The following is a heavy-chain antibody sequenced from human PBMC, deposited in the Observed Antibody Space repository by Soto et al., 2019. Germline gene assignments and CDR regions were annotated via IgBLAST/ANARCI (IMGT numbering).Heavy chain of an antibody. D-gene: IGHD6-13*01. CDR3: ARSTGEAAAGTYSYGMDV. V-gene: IGHV3-33*01. CDR2: IRFDGTDE. J-gene: IGHJ6*02. CDR1: KSIFTGYG. Sequence: GGSLRLSCAASKSIFTGYGMHWVRQTPGKGLEWVAVIRFDGTDEHYADSVKGRFTISRDNAKNMLYLQMNSLRVEDTAVYYCARSTGEAAAGTYSYGMDVWGQGTMVTVSS.